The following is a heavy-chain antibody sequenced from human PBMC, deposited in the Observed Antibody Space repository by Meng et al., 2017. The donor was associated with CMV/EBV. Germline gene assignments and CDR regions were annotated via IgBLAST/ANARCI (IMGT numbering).Heavy chain of an antibody. Sequence: ASVKVSCKASGYTFTGYYMHWVRQAPGQGLEWMGWINPNSGGTNYAQKFQGRVTMTRDTSISTAYMELSRLRSDDTAVYYCARDRGGSSVFDYWGQGTLVTVSS. V-gene: IGHV1-2*02. J-gene: IGHJ4*02. CDR3: ARDRGGSSVFDY. CDR2: INPNSGGT. D-gene: IGHD6-6*01. CDR1: GYTFTGYY.